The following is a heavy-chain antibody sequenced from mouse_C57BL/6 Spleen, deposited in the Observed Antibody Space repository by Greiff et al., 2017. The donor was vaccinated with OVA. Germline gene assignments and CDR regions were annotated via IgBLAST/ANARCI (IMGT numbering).Heavy chain of an antibody. J-gene: IGHJ1*03. CDR2: IRNKANGYTT. CDR3: ARSAGSSYWYFDV. V-gene: IGHV7-3*01. Sequence: EVKLLESGGGLVQPGGSLSLSCAASGFTFTDYYMSWVRQPPGKALEWLGFIRNKANGYTTEYSASVKGRFTISRDNSQSILYLQMNALRAEDRATYYCARSAGSSYWYFDVWGTGTTVTVSS. D-gene: IGHD1-1*01. CDR1: GFTFTDYY.